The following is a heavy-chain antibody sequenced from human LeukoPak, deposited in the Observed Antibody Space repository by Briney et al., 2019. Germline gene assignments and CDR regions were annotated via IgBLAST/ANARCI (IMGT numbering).Heavy chain of an antibody. J-gene: IGHJ4*02. D-gene: IGHD3-22*01. CDR1: GGSFSGYY. CDR2: IYYSGST. Sequence: PSETLSLTCAVYGGSFSGYYWSWIRQPPGKGLEWIGSIYYSGSTYYNPSLKSRVTISVDTSKNQFSLKLSSVAAADTAVHYCASLATYDSSGYYYNYWGQGTLVTVSS. CDR3: ASLATYDSSGYYYNY. V-gene: IGHV4-34*01.